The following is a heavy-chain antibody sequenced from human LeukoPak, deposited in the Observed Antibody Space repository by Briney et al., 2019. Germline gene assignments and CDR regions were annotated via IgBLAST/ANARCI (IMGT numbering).Heavy chain of an antibody. CDR3: ARHPRRYYDFDY. CDR2: IYHSGST. J-gene: IGHJ4*02. CDR1: GYSISSGYY. V-gene: IGHV4-38-2*01. Sequence: PSETLSLTCAVSGYSISSGYYWGWIRQPPGKGLEWIRSIYHSGSTYYNPSLKSRVTISVDTSKNQFSLKLSSVTAADTAVYYCARHPRRYYDFDYWGQGTLVTVSS. D-gene: IGHD3-3*01.